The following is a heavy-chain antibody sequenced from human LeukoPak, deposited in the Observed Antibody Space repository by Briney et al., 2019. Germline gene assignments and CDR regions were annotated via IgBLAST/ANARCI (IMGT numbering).Heavy chain of an antibody. CDR2: ISAYNGNT. Sequence: ASVKVSCKASGYTFTSYAMHWVRQAPGQGLECMGWISAYNGNTNYAQRFQGRVTMTTDTSTSTAYMELRSLRSDDTAVYYCARVRDYGGIGEDYWGQGTLVTVSS. V-gene: IGHV1-18*01. CDR3: ARVRDYGGIGEDY. J-gene: IGHJ4*02. D-gene: IGHD3-16*01. CDR1: GYTFTSYA.